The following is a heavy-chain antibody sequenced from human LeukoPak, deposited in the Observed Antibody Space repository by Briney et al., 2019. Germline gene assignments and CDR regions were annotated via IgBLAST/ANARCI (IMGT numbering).Heavy chain of an antibody. V-gene: IGHV3-9*01. Sequence: ARSLRLSCAASGFTFDDYSMHWVRQAPRKGLEWVAGMSRHSGSIGYADSVKGRFTISRDNAKNSLYLQMNSLRAEDTALYYCAKDTAAVAGSYYYYGMDVWGQGTTVTVSS. CDR1: GFTFDDYS. D-gene: IGHD6-19*01. J-gene: IGHJ6*02. CDR2: MSRHSGSI. CDR3: AKDTAAVAGSYYYYGMDV.